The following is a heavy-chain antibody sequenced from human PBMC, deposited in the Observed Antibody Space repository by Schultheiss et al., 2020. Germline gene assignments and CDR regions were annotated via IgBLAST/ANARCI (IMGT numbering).Heavy chain of an antibody. J-gene: IGHJ6*02. D-gene: IGHD6-13*01. Sequence: SETLSLTCAVYGGSFSGYYWSWIRQPPGKGLEWIGEINHSGSTNYNPSLKSRVTISVDTSKNQFSLKLSSVTAADTAVYYCARDCRYSSSWYEKGYYYYGMDVWGQGTTVTVSS. CDR1: GGSFSGYY. CDR2: INHSGST. CDR3: ARDCRYSSSWYEKGYYYYGMDV. V-gene: IGHV4-34*01.